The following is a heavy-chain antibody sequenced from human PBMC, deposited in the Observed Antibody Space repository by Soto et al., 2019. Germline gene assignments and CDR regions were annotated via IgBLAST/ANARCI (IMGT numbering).Heavy chain of an antibody. D-gene: IGHD3-22*01. J-gene: IGHJ6*02. V-gene: IGHV4-34*01. CDR2: INHSGST. Sequence: SETLSLTCAVYGGSFSGYYWSWIRQPPGKGLEWIGEINHSGSTNYNPSLKSRVTISVDTSKNQFSLKLSSVTAADTAVYYCASSGYFYYYGMDVWGQGTTVT. CDR1: GGSFSGYY. CDR3: ASSGYFYYYGMDV.